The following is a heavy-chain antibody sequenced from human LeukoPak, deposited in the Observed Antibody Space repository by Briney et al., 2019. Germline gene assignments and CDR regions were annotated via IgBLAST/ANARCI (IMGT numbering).Heavy chain of an antibody. J-gene: IGHJ5*02. Sequence: GASVKVSCKVSGYTFTGYYMHWVRQAPGQGLEWMGWINPNSGGTNYAQKFQGRVTMTRDTSISTAYMELSRLRSADTAVYYCAREPAGAAAWEPPWFDPWGQGTLVTVSS. V-gene: IGHV1-2*02. CDR1: GYTFTGYY. CDR3: AREPAGAAAWEPPWFDP. D-gene: IGHD6-13*01. CDR2: INPNSGGT.